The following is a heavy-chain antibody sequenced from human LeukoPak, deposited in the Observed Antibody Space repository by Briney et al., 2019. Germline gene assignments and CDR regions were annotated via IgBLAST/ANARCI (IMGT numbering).Heavy chain of an antibody. CDR3: AKDADPYGSGSYDY. D-gene: IGHD1-26*01. CDR1: GFTFDDYA. J-gene: IGHJ4*02. CDR2: ISWNSGSI. Sequence: GRSLRLSCAASGFTFDDYAMHWVRQAPGKGLAWVSGISWNSGSIGYADSVKGRFTISRDNAKNSLYLQMDSLRAEDMALYYCAKDADPYGSGSYDYWGQGTLVTVSS. V-gene: IGHV3-9*03.